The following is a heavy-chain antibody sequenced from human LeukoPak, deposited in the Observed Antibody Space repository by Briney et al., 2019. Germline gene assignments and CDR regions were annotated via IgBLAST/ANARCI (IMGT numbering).Heavy chain of an antibody. V-gene: IGHV4-34*01. J-gene: IGHJ4*02. CDR1: GGSFSGYY. CDR3: ASGYSGYNRIFDY. Sequence: SETLSLTCAVYGGSFSGYYWSWIRQPPGKGLEWIGEINHSGSTNYNPSLKSRVTISVETSKNQFSLKLSSVTAADTAVYYCASGYSGYNRIFDYWGQGTLVTVSS. D-gene: IGHD5-12*01. CDR2: INHSGST.